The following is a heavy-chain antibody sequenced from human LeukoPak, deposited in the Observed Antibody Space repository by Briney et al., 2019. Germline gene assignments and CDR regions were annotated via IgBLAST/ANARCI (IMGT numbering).Heavy chain of an antibody. CDR3: ARVSARGAHFDY. CDR2: IYYSGST. J-gene: IGHJ4*02. D-gene: IGHD5-12*01. Sequence: SETLSLTCTVSGGSISSYYWSWLRQPPGKGLEWIGYIYYSGSTNYNPSLKSRVTISVDTSKNQFSLKLSSVTAADTAVYYCARVSARGAHFDYWGQGTLVTVSS. CDR1: GGSISSYY. V-gene: IGHV4-59*01.